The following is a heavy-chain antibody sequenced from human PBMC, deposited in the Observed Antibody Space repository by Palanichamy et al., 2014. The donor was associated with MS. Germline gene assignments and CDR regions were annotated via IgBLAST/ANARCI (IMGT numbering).Heavy chain of an antibody. CDR2: IYYSGST. Sequence: QVQLQESGPGLVKPSETLSLTCTVSGGSISSYYWSWIRQPPGKGLEWIGYIYYSGSTNYNPSLKSRVTISVDTSKNQFSLKLSSVTAADTAVCYCARHQLRGGWFDPWGQGTLVTVSS. V-gene: IGHV4-59*08. CDR1: GGSISSYY. J-gene: IGHJ5*02. D-gene: IGHD1-26*01. CDR3: ARHQLRGGWFDP.